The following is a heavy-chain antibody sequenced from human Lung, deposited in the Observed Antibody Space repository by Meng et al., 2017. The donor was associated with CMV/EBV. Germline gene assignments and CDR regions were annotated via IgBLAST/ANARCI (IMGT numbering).Heavy chain of an antibody. CDR3: ARPGRDFWSGYRAHLHMDV. D-gene: IGHD3-3*01. V-gene: IGHV1-2*02. J-gene: IGHJ6*02. Sequence: SVKVSXKASGYTFTGYYMHWVRQAPGQGLEWMGWINPNSGGTNYAQKFQGRVTMTRDTSISTAYMELSRLRSDDTTVYYCARPGRDFWSGYRAHLHMDVWGQGTXVNVSS. CDR2: INPNSGGT. CDR1: GYTFTGYY.